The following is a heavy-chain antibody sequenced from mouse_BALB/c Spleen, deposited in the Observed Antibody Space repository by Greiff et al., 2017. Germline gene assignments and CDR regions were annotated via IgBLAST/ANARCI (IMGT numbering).Heavy chain of an antibody. CDR2: ISSGGGST. V-gene: IGHV5-12-1*01. Sequence: EVKLMESGGGLVKPGGSLKLSCAASGFAISSYDMSWVRQTPEKRLEWVAYISSGGGSTYYPDTVKGRFTISRDNAKNTLYLQMSSLKSEDTAMYYCARLDYGSSSFDYWGQGTTLTVSS. CDR1: GFAISSYD. CDR3: ARLDYGSSSFDY. J-gene: IGHJ2*01. D-gene: IGHD1-1*01.